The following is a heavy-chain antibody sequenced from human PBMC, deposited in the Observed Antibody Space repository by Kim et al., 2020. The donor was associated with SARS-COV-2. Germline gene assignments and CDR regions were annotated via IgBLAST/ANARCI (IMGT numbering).Heavy chain of an antibody. J-gene: IGHJ3*02. V-gene: IGHV3-33*01. Sequence: GGSLRLSCAASGFTFSSYGMHWVRQAPGKGLEWVAVIWYDGSHKYYADSVKGRFTISRDNSKNTLYLQMNSLRAEDTAVYYCARDSSSSSGYYYNAFDIWGQGTMVTVSS. D-gene: IGHD3-22*01. CDR1: GFTFSSYG. CDR3: ARDSSSSSGYYYNAFDI. CDR2: IWYDGSHK.